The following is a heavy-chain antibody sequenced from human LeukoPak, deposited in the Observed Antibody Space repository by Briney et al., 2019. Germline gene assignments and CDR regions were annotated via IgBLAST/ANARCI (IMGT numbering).Heavy chain of an antibody. D-gene: IGHD2-21*02. Sequence: GGSLRLSCAASGFIFGDYDMNWVRQAPGKGLEWVSAISGSGGSTYYADSVKGRFTISRDNSKNTLYLQMNSLRAEDTAVYYCAKEKVTAILRLDAFDIWGQGTMVTVSS. CDR3: AKEKVTAILRLDAFDI. CDR1: GFIFGDYD. J-gene: IGHJ3*02. V-gene: IGHV3-23*01. CDR2: ISGSGGST.